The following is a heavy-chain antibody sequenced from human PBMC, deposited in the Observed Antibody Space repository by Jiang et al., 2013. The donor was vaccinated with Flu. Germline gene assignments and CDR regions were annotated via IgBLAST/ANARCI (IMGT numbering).Heavy chain of an antibody. Sequence: GLVKPGGVPGDSPVQPLDSTFSSYSMNWVRQAPGKGLEWVSSISSSSSYIYYADSVKGRFTISRDNAKNSLYLQMNSLRAEDTAVYYCARDLGFDYWGQGTLVTVSS. CDR1: DSTFSSYS. J-gene: IGHJ4*02. CDR2: ISSSSSYI. V-gene: IGHV3-21*01. CDR3: ARDLGFDY.